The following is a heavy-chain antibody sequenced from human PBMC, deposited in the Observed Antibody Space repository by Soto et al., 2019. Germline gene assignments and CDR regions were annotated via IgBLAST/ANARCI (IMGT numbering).Heavy chain of an antibody. CDR2: IIPILGIA. Sequence: QVQLVQSGAKVKKPGSSVKVSCKASGGTFSSYTISWVRQAPGQGLEWMGRIIPILGIANYAQKFQGRVTITADKSTSTAYMELSSLRSEDTAVYYCARGLGYCSSTSGPYYFDYGGQGTLVTVSS. V-gene: IGHV1-69*02. J-gene: IGHJ4*02. CDR1: GGTFSSYT. D-gene: IGHD2-2*01. CDR3: ARGLGYCSSTSGPYYFDY.